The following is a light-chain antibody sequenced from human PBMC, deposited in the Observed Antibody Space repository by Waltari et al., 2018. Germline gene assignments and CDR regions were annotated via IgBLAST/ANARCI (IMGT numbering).Light chain of an antibody. J-gene: IGLJ3*02. CDR2: QVS. CDR3: TSHAGTNSV. Sequence: QSALTQLPSASGSPGQSVTMSCTGTSSDVGGANYVSWYQQHPGKAPQLLIYQVSKRPSGVPDRFSGSKSGNTASLPVSGLQAEDEAEYFCTSHAGTNSVFGGGTKLTVL. CDR1: SSDVGGANY. V-gene: IGLV2-8*01.